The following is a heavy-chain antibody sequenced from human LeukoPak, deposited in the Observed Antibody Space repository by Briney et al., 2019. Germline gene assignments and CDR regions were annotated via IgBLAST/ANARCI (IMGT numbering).Heavy chain of an antibody. CDR3: ARDFGHP. V-gene: IGHV3-30*04. CDR1: GFTFSSYA. Sequence: GRSLRLSCAASGFTFSSYAMHWVRQAPGKGLEWVAVISYDGSNKYYADSVKGRFTISRDNAKNSLYLQMNSLRAEDTAVYYCARDFGHPWGQGTLVTVSS. D-gene: IGHD3/OR15-3a*01. CDR2: ISYDGSNK. J-gene: IGHJ5*02.